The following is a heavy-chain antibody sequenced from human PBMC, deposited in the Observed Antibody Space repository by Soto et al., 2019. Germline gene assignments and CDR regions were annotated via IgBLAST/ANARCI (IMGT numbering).Heavy chain of an antibody. CDR3: ARDRGSSYSGYDFMDY. V-gene: IGHV6-1*01. CDR1: GDSVSSNSAA. J-gene: IGHJ4*02. D-gene: IGHD5-12*01. Sequence: SQTLSLTCAISGDSVSSNSAAWNWIRQSPSRGLEWLGRTYYRSKWYNDYAVSVRSRITINPDTSKNQFSLQLNSVTPEDTAVYYCARDRGSSYSGYDFMDYWGQGTLVTVSS. CDR2: TYYRSKWYN.